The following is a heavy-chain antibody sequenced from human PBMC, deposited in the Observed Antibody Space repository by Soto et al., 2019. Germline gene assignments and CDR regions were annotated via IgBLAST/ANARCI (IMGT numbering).Heavy chain of an antibody. CDR1: GFTFRSYV. V-gene: IGHV3-23*01. D-gene: IGHD6-6*01. Sequence: QLGGSLRLSCAASGFTFRSYVMTWVRQAPGKGLEWVSSIGANGGGTYYADSVKGRFTISRDNSKNTMYLQMNSLRVDDTAVYYCAKDSVARLSDAWGQGTLVTVSS. J-gene: IGHJ5*02. CDR2: IGANGGGT. CDR3: AKDSVARLSDA.